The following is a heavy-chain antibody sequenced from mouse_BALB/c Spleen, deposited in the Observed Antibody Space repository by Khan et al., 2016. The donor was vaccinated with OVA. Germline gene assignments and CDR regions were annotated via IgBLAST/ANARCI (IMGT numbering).Heavy chain of an antibody. CDR3: ARAATDYYTMDY. V-gene: IGHV1S136*01. Sequence: VQLQQSGPELVKPGASVKMSCKTSGYTFIDYVMHWVKQKPGQGLEWIGYIYPYNDDTESTEKFKGKATLTLDKSSTTAYMDLSSLTSADSAVYYCARAATDYYTMDYGGQGTSVTVSP. J-gene: IGHJ4*01. CDR2: IYPYNDDT. D-gene: IGHD1-1*01. CDR1: GYTFIDYV.